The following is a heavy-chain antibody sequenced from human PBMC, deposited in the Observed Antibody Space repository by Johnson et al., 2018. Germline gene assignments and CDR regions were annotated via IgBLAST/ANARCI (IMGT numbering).Heavy chain of an antibody. CDR2: ISGDGSST. CDR1: GFTFNIYW. CDR3: ATRRDGDNTRAAFEI. Sequence: VQLVQSGGGLVQPGGSLRLSCAASGFTFNIYWMHWVRQAPGKGLVWVSRISGDGSSTNYADSVKGRFTISRDNAKNTLYLQMNSLRAEDTAVYYCATRRDGDNTRAAFEIWGQWTMVTVSS. D-gene: IGHD5-24*01. J-gene: IGHJ3*02. V-gene: IGHV3-74*02.